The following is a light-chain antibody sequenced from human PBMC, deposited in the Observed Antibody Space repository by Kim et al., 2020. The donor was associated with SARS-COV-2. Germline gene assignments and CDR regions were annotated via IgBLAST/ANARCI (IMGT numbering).Light chain of an antibody. V-gene: IGKV1-27*01. CDR1: QCISNY. Sequence: ASVGDRVTITCRASQCISNYLAWYQQKPGKVPKLLIYAASTLQSGVPSRFSGSGSGTDFTLTISSLQPEDVATYYCQKYNSDTRTFGQGTKVDIK. J-gene: IGKJ1*01. CDR2: AAS. CDR3: QKYNSDTRT.